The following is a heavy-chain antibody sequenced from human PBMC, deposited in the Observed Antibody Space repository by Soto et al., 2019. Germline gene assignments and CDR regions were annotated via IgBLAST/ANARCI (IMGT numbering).Heavy chain of an antibody. J-gene: IGHJ4*02. CDR3: ARQVALPYFFDY. CDR2: IYYSGST. Sequence: SSETLSLTCTVSGGSLNNYYWSWIRQPPGKGLEWIGYIYYSGSTNYNPSLKSRVTISVDTSKNQFSLKLSSVTAADTAVYFCARQVALPYFFDYWGQGTLVTVSS. CDR1: GGSLNNYY. D-gene: IGHD5-12*01. V-gene: IGHV4-59*08.